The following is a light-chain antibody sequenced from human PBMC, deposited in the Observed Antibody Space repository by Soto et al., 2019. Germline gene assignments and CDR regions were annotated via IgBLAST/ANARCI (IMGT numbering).Light chain of an antibody. Sequence: EIVLTQSPGTLSLSPGERATLSCRASQSVSSRFLAWYQQKPGQAPRLLMYGASSRATGIPDRFSGTGSGTEFTLTISSLQSEDFAVYYCHQYDNWPPWTFGQGTKVEIK. V-gene: IGKV3-20*01. J-gene: IGKJ1*01. CDR3: HQYDNWPPWT. CDR1: QSVSSRF. CDR2: GAS.